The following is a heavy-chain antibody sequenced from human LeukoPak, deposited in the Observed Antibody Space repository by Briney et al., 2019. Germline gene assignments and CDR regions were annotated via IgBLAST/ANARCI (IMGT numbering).Heavy chain of an antibody. CDR2: MWYSGST. CDR1: GGSISSSSYF. Sequence: KASETLSLTCTVSGGSISSSSYFWGWLRQTPGKGLEWIGSMWYSGSTYYNPSLKSRVTITVHTSRNQVSLRLSSVTAADTAVYFCARHKGYYYDSKNAFDIWGQGTRVTVSS. D-gene: IGHD3-22*01. CDR3: ARHKGYYYDSKNAFDI. V-gene: IGHV4-39*01. J-gene: IGHJ3*02.